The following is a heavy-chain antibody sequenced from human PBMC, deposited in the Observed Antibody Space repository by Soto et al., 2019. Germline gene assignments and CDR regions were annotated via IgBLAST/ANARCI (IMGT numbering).Heavy chain of an antibody. J-gene: IGHJ2*01. Sequence: QEQLVQSGAEVKKPGASLKVSCKASGYTFTDYYIHWVRQAPGQGLEWVGWINPDRGGTNLAQRFQGRVTMTSDASINTAYMELSSLRSDDTAVYYCAIRTGQLAIISEFDGDWFFEIWGRGTLVTVSS. CDR2: INPDRGGT. D-gene: IGHD2-2*01. CDR3: AIRTGQLAIISEFDGDWFFEI. V-gene: IGHV1-2*02. CDR1: GYTFTDYY.